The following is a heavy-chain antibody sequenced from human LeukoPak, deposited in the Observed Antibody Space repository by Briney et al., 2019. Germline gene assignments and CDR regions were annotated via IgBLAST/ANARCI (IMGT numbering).Heavy chain of an antibody. Sequence: SETLSPTCTVSGGSISSYYWSWIRQPPGKGLEWIGYIYYSGSTNYNPSLKSRVTISVDTSKNQFSLKLSSVTAADTAVYYCARVVRTRGFDPWGQGTLVTVSS. CDR2: IYYSGST. V-gene: IGHV4-59*01. D-gene: IGHD6-6*01. CDR3: ARVVRTRGFDP. CDR1: GGSISSYY. J-gene: IGHJ5*02.